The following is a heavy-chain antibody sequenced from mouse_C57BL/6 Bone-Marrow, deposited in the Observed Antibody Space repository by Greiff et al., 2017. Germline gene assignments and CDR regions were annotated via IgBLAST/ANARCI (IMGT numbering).Heavy chain of an antibody. V-gene: IGHV1-54*01. D-gene: IGHD6-1*01. Sequence: VQLQQSGAELVRPGTSVKVSCKASGYAFTNYLIEWVKQRPGQGLEWIGMIHPNSGSTNYNEKFKSKATLTVDKSSSTAYMQLSSLTSEDSAVYYCARYHSLFAYWGQGTLVTVSA. J-gene: IGHJ3*01. CDR3: ARYHSLFAY. CDR2: IHPNSGST. CDR1: GYAFTNYL.